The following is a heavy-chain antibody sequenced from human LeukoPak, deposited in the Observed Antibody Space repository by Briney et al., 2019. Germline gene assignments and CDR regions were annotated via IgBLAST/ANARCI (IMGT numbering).Heavy chain of an antibody. CDR1: DDSITMYY. Sequence: PSETLSLTCSVSDDSITMYYWTWIRQPPGKGLEWIGSIYYSGSSFDNPALKSRVTISVDTSKNQFSLKLSSVTAADTAVYYCARHRSGWLQSSFDYWGQGTLVTVSS. D-gene: IGHD5-24*01. V-gene: IGHV4-39*01. CDR3: ARHRSGWLQSSFDY. CDR2: IYYSGSS. J-gene: IGHJ4*02.